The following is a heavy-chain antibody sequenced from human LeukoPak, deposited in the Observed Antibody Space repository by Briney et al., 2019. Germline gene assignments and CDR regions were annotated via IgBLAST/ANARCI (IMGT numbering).Heavy chain of an antibody. V-gene: IGHV3-53*01. Sequence: GGSLRLSCAASGFTVSSNYMSWVRQAPGKGLEWVSVIYSGGSTYYADAVKGRFTISRDNSKNTLYLQMNSLRAEDTAVYYCASSGYSYGRYFDYWGQGTLVTVSS. CDR3: ASSGYSYGRYFDY. CDR2: IYSGGST. J-gene: IGHJ4*02. D-gene: IGHD5-18*01. CDR1: GFTVSSNY.